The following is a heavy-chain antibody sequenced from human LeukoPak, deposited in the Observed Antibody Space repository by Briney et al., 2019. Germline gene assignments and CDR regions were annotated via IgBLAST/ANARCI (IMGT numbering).Heavy chain of an antibody. V-gene: IGHV4-59*12. CDR3: ARDGGIYSSSYAFDI. D-gene: IGHD6-13*01. J-gene: IGHJ3*02. CDR1: GGSISSYY. CDR2: IYYTGTT. Sequence: KPSETLSLTCTVSGGSISSYYWSWIRQPPGKGLEWIGYIYYTGTTNYNPSLKSRVTISVDTSKNQFSLKLSSVTAADTAVYYCARDGGIYSSSYAFDIWGQGTMVTVSS.